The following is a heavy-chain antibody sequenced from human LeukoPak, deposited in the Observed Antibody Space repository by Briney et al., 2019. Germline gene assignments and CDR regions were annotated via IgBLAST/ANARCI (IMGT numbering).Heavy chain of an antibody. CDR3: AREGPVWSGYYYYYYYGMDV. J-gene: IGHJ6*02. CDR2: MNPNSGNT. D-gene: IGHD3-3*01. CDR1: GYTFTSYD. V-gene: IGHV1-8*01. Sequence: ASVKVSCKASGYTFTSYDINWVRQATGQGLEWMGWMNPNSGNTGYAQKFQGRVTMTRNTSISTAYMGLSSLRSEDTAVYYSAREGPVWSGYYYYYYYGMDVWGQGTTVTVSS.